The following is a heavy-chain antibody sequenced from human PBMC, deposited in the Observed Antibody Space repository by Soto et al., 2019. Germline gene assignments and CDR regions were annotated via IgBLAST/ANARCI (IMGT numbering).Heavy chain of an antibody. CDR2: ISSSGSAI. J-gene: IGHJ4*02. CDR3: ARKAAAGTGEGKGYVDF. Sequence: EVQLVESGGGLVKPGGSLRLSCAASGFTFSSYSMNWVRQAPGKGLEWVSSISSSGSAIYYADSVKGRFTISRDNAKNSLFLQMNSLRAEDTAVYYCARKAAAGTGEGKGYVDFWGQGTLVTVSS. V-gene: IGHV3-21*01. CDR1: GFTFSSYS. D-gene: IGHD6-13*01.